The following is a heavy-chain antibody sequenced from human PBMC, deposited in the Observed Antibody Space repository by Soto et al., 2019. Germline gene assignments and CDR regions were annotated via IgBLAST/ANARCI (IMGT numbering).Heavy chain of an antibody. D-gene: IGHD2-15*01. CDR2: MFYSGLT. V-gene: IGHV4-39*01. J-gene: IGHJ6*02. CDR1: GYSVTSSDYY. Sequence: SETLSLTCSVSGYSVTSSDYYWAWIRQPPGKGLEWIGSMFYSGLTYYSPSLKSRVTLSVDTSKNQFSVRLNSVTAADTAVYYCAPLSVSLSGPYGIHVWGQGTTVTVSS. CDR3: APLSVSLSGPYGIHV.